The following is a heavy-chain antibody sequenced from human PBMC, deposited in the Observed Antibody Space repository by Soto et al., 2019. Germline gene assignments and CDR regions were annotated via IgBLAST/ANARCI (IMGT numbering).Heavy chain of an antibody. V-gene: IGHV3-30-3*01. Sequence: ESGGGVVQPGRSLRLSCAASGFTFSSYAMHWVRQAPGKGLEWVALISYDGSNKYYADSVKGRFTISRDNSKNTLYLQMNSLRAEDTAVYYCAREFDDAPTWYYGMDVWGQGTTVTVSS. CDR3: AREFDDAPTWYYGMDV. D-gene: IGHD3-10*01. CDR2: ISYDGSNK. J-gene: IGHJ6*02. CDR1: GFTFSSYA.